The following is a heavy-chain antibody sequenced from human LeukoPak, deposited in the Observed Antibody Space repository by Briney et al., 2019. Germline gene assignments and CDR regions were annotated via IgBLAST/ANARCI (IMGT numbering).Heavy chain of an antibody. CDR1: GFTFHDYA. CDR2: ISGDGGSA. Sequence: PGGSLRLSCVASGFTFHDYAMSWVRQVPGKGLDWVSLISGDGGSASYAGSVKGRFTISRDNSKNSLYLQMNSLRTEDTAFYYCAKASSGSSSRPVDYWGQGTLVTVSS. D-gene: IGHD3-10*01. V-gene: IGHV3-43*02. J-gene: IGHJ4*02. CDR3: AKASSGSSSRPVDY.